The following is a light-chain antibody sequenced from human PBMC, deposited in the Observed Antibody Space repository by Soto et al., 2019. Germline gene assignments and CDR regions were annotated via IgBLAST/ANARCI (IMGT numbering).Light chain of an antibody. J-gene: IGKJ5*01. CDR3: LHYGGSPLT. CDR1: QSVSNF. V-gene: IGKV3-20*01. CDR2: GAS. Sequence: EIVLTQSPSTLSLSPGERATLSCMASQSVSNFLAWYLQRPGQAPRLLIYGASTRTTGIPERFSGSGSGTDFTLTIGRLEPGDFEVYYCLHYGGSPLTFGQGTRLEIK.